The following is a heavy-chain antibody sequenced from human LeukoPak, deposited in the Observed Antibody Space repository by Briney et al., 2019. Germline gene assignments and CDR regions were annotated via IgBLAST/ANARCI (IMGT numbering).Heavy chain of an antibody. CDR1: GFTFSDYG. J-gene: IGHJ3*01. D-gene: IGHD5-12*01. Sequence: GGSLRLSCVASGFTFSDYGMHWVRQGPGKGLEWVAVIWHDGSNKYYADSVKGRFTISRDNSENTLYLQMNSLRVEDTALFYCARAGGSRYGYAFDVWGQGTLVTVSS. CDR2: IWHDGSNK. V-gene: IGHV3-33*01. CDR3: ARAGGSRYGYAFDV.